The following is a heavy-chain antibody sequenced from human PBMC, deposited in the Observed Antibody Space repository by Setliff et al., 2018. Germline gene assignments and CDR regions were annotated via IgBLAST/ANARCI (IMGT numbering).Heavy chain of an antibody. CDR2: INPNSGGT. Sequence: ASVKVSCKASGYTFTNYYIHWVRQAPGQGLEWMGRINPNSGGTNYAQKFQGRVTMARDTSITTAYMDLTSLRSDDTAVYYCAKEGNKYGYSPGWFDPWGQGTLVTVSS. CDR1: GYTFTNYY. J-gene: IGHJ5*02. D-gene: IGHD2-15*01. CDR3: AKEGNKYGYSPGWFDP. V-gene: IGHV1-2*06.